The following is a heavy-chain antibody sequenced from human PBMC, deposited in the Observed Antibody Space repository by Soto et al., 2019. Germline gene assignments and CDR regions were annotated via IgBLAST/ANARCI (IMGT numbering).Heavy chain of an antibody. Sequence: PGGSLRLSCVASGFTFSTHAMNWVRQVPGKGLEWVSTFSGSGGSIYYRESVKGRFTISRDDPKNTLYLDMNSLRVEDTAVYYCAKDPAWKVGPLAMDVWGQGTTVTVSS. V-gene: IGHV3-23*01. CDR1: GFTFSTHA. CDR3: AKDPAWKVGPLAMDV. CDR2: FSGSGGSI. D-gene: IGHD2-2*01. J-gene: IGHJ6*02.